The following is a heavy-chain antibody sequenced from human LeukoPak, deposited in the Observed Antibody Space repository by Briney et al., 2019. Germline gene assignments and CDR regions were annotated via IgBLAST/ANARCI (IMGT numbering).Heavy chain of an antibody. V-gene: IGHV3-21*01. D-gene: IGHD1-1*01. CDR3: ARVEATTGRSYHYYYMDV. J-gene: IGHJ6*03. Sequence: GGSLRLSCGASGFSFSSYSMNWVRQAPGKGLEWVSSINSGSTYMYYADSVKGRFTISRDNAKNSLHLQMDSLRAEDTAVYFCARVEATTGRSYHYYYMDVWGKGTTVTVSS. CDR2: INSGSTYM. CDR1: GFSFSSYS.